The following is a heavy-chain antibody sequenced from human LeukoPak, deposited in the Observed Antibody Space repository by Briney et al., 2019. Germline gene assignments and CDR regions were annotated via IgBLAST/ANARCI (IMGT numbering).Heavy chain of an antibody. D-gene: IGHD2-8*01. CDR3: ARLGYCTNGVCPNWFDP. V-gene: IGHV5-10-1*01. CDR2: IDPSDSYT. Sequence: GGSLKISCKGSGYSFTSYLITWVRQMPGKGLEWMGRIDPSDSYTNYSPSFEGHVTISADKSISTAYLQWSSLKASDTAMYYCARLGYCTNGVCPNWFDPWGQGTLVTVSS. CDR1: GYSFTSYL. J-gene: IGHJ5*02.